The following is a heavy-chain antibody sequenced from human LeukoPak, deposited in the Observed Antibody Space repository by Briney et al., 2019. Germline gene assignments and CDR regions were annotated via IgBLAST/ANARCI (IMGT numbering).Heavy chain of an antibody. D-gene: IGHD6-13*01. Sequence: GATVKVSCKASGYTFTGYYMHWVRQAPGQGLEWMGWINPNSGGTNYAQKFQGRFTMNRETSINTAYMELSRLRSDDTAVYYCARDGGDSSSGDYWGQGTLVTVSS. CDR3: ARDGGDSSSGDY. J-gene: IGHJ4*02. CDR1: GYTFTGYY. CDR2: INPNSGGT. V-gene: IGHV1-2*02.